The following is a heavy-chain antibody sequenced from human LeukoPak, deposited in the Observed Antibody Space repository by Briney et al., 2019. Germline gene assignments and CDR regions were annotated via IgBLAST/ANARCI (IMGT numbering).Heavy chain of an antibody. CDR1: GYTFTSYD. D-gene: IGHD7-27*01. Sequence: ASVKVSCKASGYTFTSYDFNWVRQATGQRPEWMGWMSPNSGDTGYAQKFQDRVTMTRNTSISTAYMELSSLRSDDTAVYYCVGGAPNWGFDFWGQGTLVIVSS. V-gene: IGHV1-8*01. CDR3: VGGAPNWGFDF. CDR2: MSPNSGDT. J-gene: IGHJ4*02.